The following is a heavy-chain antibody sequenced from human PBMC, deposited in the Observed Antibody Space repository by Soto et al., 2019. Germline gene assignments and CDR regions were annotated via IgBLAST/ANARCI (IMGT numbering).Heavy chain of an antibody. Sequence: QVQLVQSGAEVKKPGASVKVSCKASGYTFTSYYMHWVRQAPGQGLEWMGIIDPSGGGTSYAQKFQGRLTMTEETSTSTVYMGLSSLRSEDTAVYYCARDRVDCSGGNCWRSVEDTWGQGTLVTVSS. J-gene: IGHJ5*02. CDR3: ARDRVDCSGGNCWRSVEDT. CDR1: GYTFTSYY. CDR2: IDPSGGGT. D-gene: IGHD2-15*01. V-gene: IGHV1-46*01.